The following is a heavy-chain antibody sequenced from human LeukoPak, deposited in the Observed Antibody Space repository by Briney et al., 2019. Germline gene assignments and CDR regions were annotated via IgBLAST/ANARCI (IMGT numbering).Heavy chain of an antibody. CDR2: TYPGDSDT. J-gene: IGHJ4*02. V-gene: IGHV5-51*01. Sequence: GESLKISCKGSGYSFTCYWIGWVRQMPGKGLEWMGITYPGDSDTRYSPSFQGQVTISADKSISTAYPQWSSLKASDTAMYYCARRGYYDSSGYLDFDYWGQGTLVTVSS. CDR3: ARRGYYDSSGYLDFDY. D-gene: IGHD3-22*01. CDR1: GYSFTCYW.